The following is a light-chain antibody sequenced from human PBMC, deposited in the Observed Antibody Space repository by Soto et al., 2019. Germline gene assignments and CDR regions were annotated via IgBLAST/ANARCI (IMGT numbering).Light chain of an antibody. V-gene: IGKV1-5*01. CDR3: QQYLDYCT. Sequence: DIQMTQSPSTLSASIGDRVTITCRASQSIRGWLAWYQQKPGKAPKLLISDVSSLEIGVPSRFSGSGSGTEFTHTLSFLQPDECAVYYCQQYLDYCTFGPGTKVEVK. J-gene: IGKJ1*01. CDR2: DVS. CDR1: QSIRGW.